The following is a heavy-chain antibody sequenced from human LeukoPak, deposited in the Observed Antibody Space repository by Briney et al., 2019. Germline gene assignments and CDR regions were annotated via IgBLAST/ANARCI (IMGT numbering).Heavy chain of an antibody. CDR3: ARDGAPGYSSGWYDY. V-gene: IGHV1-18*01. D-gene: IGHD6-19*01. Sequence: ASVKVSCKASGYTFTSYGISWVRQAPGQGLEWMGWISAYNGNTNYAQKLQGRVTMTTDTSTSTAYMELRSLRSDDTAVYYCARDGAPGYSSGWYDYWGQGTLVTVSS. CDR2: ISAYNGNT. CDR1: GYTFTSYG. J-gene: IGHJ4*02.